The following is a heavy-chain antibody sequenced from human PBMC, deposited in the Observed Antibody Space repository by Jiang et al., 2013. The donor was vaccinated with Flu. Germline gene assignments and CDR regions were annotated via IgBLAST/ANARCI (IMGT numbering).Heavy chain of an antibody. J-gene: IGHJ6*04. CDR2: INHSGST. CDR3: ARDSQYCSSTSCPGAHYYYGMDV. CDR1: GDSITSNY. Sequence: CTVSGDSITSNYWSWIRQPPGQGLEWIGEINHSGSTDYNPSLESRVTLSVDMSRNQFSLRLTSVTAADTAVYYCARDSQYCSSTSCPGAHYYYGMDVWGKGTTVTVSS. V-gene: IGHV4-34*01. D-gene: IGHD2-2*01.